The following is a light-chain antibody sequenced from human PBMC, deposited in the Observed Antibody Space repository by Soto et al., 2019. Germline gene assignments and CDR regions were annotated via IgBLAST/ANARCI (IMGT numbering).Light chain of an antibody. Sequence: DIQMTQSPSSLSASVGDRVTITCRARQSISSSLNWYQQKPGKAPKLLIYAASSLQSGVPSRFSGSGSGTDFTLTISSLQPEDFATYYCQQSYCTPAWTFGQGTKVEIK. V-gene: IGKV1-39*01. CDR2: AAS. CDR1: QSISSS. CDR3: QQSYCTPAWT. J-gene: IGKJ1*01.